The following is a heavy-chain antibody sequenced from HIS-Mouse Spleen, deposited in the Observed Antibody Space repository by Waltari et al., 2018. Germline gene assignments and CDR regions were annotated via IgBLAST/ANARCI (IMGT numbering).Heavy chain of an antibody. CDR2: IDYSGGT. D-gene: IGHD6-13*01. Sequence: QLQLQESGPGLVKPSETLSLTCTVSGGSISSSSYYWGWIRQPPGKGLEWIGSIDYSGGTYYTPSLKSRGAISVDTSKNQFSLKLSSVTAADTAVYYCAREIPYSSSWYDWYFDLWGRGTLVTVSS. CDR1: GGSISSSSYY. CDR3: AREIPYSSSWYDWYFDL. J-gene: IGHJ2*01. V-gene: IGHV4-39*07.